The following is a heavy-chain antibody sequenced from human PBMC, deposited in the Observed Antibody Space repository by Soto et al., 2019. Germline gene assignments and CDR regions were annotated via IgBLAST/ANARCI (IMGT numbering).Heavy chain of an antibody. CDR3: ARGGGYNSYYYYGMDV. CDR2: IYHSGST. V-gene: IGHV4-30-2*01. J-gene: IGHJ6*02. CDR1: GGSISSGGYS. D-gene: IGHD5-12*01. Sequence: TLSLTCAVSGGSISSGGYSWSWIRQPPGKGLEWIGYIYHSGSTYYNPSLKSRVTISVDRSKNQFSLKLSSVTAADTAVYYCARGGGYNSYYYYGMDVWGQGTTVTVSS.